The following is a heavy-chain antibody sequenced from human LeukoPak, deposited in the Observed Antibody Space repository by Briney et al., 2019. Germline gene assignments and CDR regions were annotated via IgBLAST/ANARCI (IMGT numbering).Heavy chain of an antibody. Sequence: PGGSLRLSCAASGFTFSRYWMTWARQAPGKGLEWVANINQDGSEKYYVDSVKGRFTISRDSAKNSLYLQMNSLRAEDTAVYYCARGYCGYTSCSPPPDTWGQGTLVTVSS. CDR1: GFTFSRYW. D-gene: IGHD2-21*01. CDR2: INQDGSEK. CDR3: ARGYCGYTSCSPPPDT. J-gene: IGHJ5*02. V-gene: IGHV3-7*01.